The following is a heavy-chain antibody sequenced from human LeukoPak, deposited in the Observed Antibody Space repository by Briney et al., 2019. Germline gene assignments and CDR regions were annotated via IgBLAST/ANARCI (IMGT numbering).Heavy chain of an antibody. CDR1: GFTFSSYS. CDR2: ISSSSSTI. J-gene: IGHJ4*02. Sequence: PGGSLRLSCAASGFTFSSYSMTWVRQAPGKGLEWVSYISSSSSTIYYADSVKGRFTISRDNAKNSLYLQMNSLRAEDTAVYYCARDNEEKGFDYWGQGTLVTVSS. CDR3: ARDNEEKGFDY. D-gene: IGHD1-1*01. V-gene: IGHV3-48*04.